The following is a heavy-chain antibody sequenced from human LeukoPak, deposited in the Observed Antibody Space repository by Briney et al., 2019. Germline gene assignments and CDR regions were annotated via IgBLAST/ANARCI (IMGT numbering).Heavy chain of an antibody. CDR3: AKDLVGATPSFDY. CDR1: GFTFSSYG. CDR2: ISYDGSNK. Sequence: GGSLRLSCAASGFTFSSYGMHWVRQAPGKGLEWVAVISYDGSNKYYADSVKGRFTISRDNSKNTLYLQMNSLRAEDTAVYYCAKDLVGATPSFDYWGQGTLVTVSS. J-gene: IGHJ4*02. V-gene: IGHV3-30*18. D-gene: IGHD1-26*01.